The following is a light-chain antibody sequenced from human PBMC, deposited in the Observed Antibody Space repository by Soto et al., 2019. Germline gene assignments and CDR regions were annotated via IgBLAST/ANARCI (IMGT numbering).Light chain of an antibody. J-gene: IGKJ1*01. CDR1: QSVSSK. Sequence: EIVMTQSPATLSVSPGERATLSCRPSQSVSSKLAWYQQKPGQAPRVLIYGASTRATGIPARFSGSGSGTEFTLTISSLQSEDFAVYYCQHYNDWPPTWTFGQGTRVEIK. V-gene: IGKV3-15*01. CDR2: GAS. CDR3: QHYNDWPPTWT.